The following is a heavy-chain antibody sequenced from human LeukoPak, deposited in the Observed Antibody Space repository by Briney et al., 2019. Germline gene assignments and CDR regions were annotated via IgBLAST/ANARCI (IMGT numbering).Heavy chain of an antibody. V-gene: IGHV1-46*01. CDR1: GYTFTSYY. Sequence: ASVKVSCKASGYTFTSYYMHWVRQAPGQGLEWMGIINPSGGSTSYAQKFQGRVTMTMDMSTSTVYMELSSLRSEDTAVYYCARAPRDIVATEGYFDYWGQGTLVTVSS. J-gene: IGHJ4*02. D-gene: IGHD5-12*01. CDR3: ARAPRDIVATEGYFDY. CDR2: INPSGGST.